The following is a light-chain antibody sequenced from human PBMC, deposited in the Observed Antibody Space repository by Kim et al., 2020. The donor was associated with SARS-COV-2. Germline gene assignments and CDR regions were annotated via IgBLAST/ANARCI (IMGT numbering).Light chain of an antibody. Sequence: ALSPGERATLSCRASQNIYNYVAWYQQKPGQAPRLLIYDASNRATGIPARFSGSGSGTDFTLTISSLEPEDFAVYYCQQRSHWPTFGGGTKVDIK. CDR2: DAS. CDR3: QQRSHWPT. CDR1: QNIYNY. J-gene: IGKJ4*01. V-gene: IGKV3-11*01.